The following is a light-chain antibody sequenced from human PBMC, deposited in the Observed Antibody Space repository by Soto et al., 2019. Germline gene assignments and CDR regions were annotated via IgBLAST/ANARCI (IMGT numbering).Light chain of an antibody. CDR1: QSISSY. V-gene: IGKV1-39*01. Sequence: DIQMTQSPSSLSASVGDRFTITCRASQSISSYLNWYQQKPGTAPKLLIYAASTLQSGVPSRFSCIGSGTDFSLTISSLQPEDFATYYCQQSYTTPWTFGQGTKVDIK. CDR3: QQSYTTPWT. J-gene: IGKJ1*01. CDR2: AAS.